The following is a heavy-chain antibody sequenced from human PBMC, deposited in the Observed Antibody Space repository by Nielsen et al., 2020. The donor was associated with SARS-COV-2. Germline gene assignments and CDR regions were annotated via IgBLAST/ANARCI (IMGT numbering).Heavy chain of an antibody. Sequence: ASVKVSCKASGYTFTSYDINWVRQAPGQGLEWMGWMSPNSGNIGYAQKFQGRLTVTRNTSINTAYMELSRLRSDDTAVYYCVSGGYFDWLLAFDQWGQGTLVTVSS. CDR2: MSPNSGNI. CDR1: GYTFTSYD. J-gene: IGHJ4*02. V-gene: IGHV1-8*01. D-gene: IGHD3-9*01. CDR3: VSGGYFDWLLAFDQ.